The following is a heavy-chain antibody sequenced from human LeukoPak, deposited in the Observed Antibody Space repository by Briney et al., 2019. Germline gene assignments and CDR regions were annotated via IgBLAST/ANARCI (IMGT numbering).Heavy chain of an antibody. V-gene: IGHV4-39*07. J-gene: IGHJ4*02. CDR2: IYYSGST. CDR3: ATSQLWLRTFDY. CDR1: GGSISSSSYY. D-gene: IGHD5-18*01. Sequence: SETLSLTCTVSGGSISSSSYYWGWIRQPPGKGLEWIGSIYYSGSTYYNPSLKSRVTISVDTSKNQFSLKLSSVTAADTAVYYCATSQLWLRTFDYWGQGTLVTVSS.